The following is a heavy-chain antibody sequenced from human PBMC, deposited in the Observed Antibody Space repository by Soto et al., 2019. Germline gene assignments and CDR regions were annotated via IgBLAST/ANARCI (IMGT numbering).Heavy chain of an antibody. J-gene: IGHJ4*02. V-gene: IGHV4-59*01. Sequence: SETLSLTCTVSGGSISSYYWSWIRQPPGKGLEWIGYIYYSGSTNYNPSLKSRVTISVDTSKNQFSLKLSSVTAADTAVYYRARGSGYDSSGYSYFDYGGQGTLVTVSS. CDR2: IYYSGST. CDR3: ARGSGYDSSGYSYFDY. D-gene: IGHD3-22*01. CDR1: GGSISSYY.